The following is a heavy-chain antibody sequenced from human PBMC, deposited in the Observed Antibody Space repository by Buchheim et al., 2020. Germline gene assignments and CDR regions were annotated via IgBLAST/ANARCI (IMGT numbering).Heavy chain of an antibody. CDR2: IYYSGST. J-gene: IGHJ4*02. V-gene: IGHV4-31*03. CDR1: GGSISSGGYY. Sequence: QVHLQESGPGLVKPSQTLSLTCTVSGGSISSGGYYWSWIRQHPGKGLEWIGYIYYSGSTYYNPSLKRRVTISVATSTNQFSLKLSSVTAADTAVYYCAREVRSGSYPYYFDYWGQGTL. CDR3: AREVRSGSYPYYFDY. D-gene: IGHD1-26*01.